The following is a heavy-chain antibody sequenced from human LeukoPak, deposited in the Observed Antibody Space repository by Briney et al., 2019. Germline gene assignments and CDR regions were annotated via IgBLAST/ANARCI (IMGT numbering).Heavy chain of an antibody. Sequence: GASVKVSRKASGGTFSSYAISWVRQAPGQGLEWMGGIIPIFGTANYAQKFQGRVTITTDESTSTAYMELSSLRSEDTAVYYCAREEVAAAGWFDPWGQGTLVTVSS. D-gene: IGHD6-13*01. CDR2: IIPIFGTA. CDR3: AREEVAAAGWFDP. J-gene: IGHJ5*02. CDR1: GGTFSSYA. V-gene: IGHV1-69*05.